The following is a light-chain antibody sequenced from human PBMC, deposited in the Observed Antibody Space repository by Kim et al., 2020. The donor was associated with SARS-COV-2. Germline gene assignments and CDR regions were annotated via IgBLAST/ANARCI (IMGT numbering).Light chain of an antibody. V-gene: IGLV3-19*01. CDR1: SLRRYY. Sequence: SSELTQDPAVSVALGQTVRITCQGDSLRRYYASWYQQKPGQAPVLIIYDKTKRPSGIPDRFSASSSGNTASLTITGAQAEDEADFYCNSRDSSGDSVFFG. J-gene: IGLJ1*01. CDR2: DKT. CDR3: NSRDSSGDSVF.